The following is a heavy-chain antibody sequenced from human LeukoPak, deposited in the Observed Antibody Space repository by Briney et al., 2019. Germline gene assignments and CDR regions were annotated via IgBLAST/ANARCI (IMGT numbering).Heavy chain of an antibody. Sequence: GGTLRLTCTVSGVSIGGSSISWVRQAPGKGLEWVGFIRSKTYGGTTEYAASVHGRFTNSRDDSKTVAYLRRSRLRTEDTAIYYCARTGYYYVLDCWGQGGLVTVSS. V-gene: IGHV3-49*04. CDR2: IRSKTYGGTT. J-gene: IGHJ4*02. CDR1: GVSIGGSS. D-gene: IGHD3-22*01. CDR3: ARTGYYYVLDC.